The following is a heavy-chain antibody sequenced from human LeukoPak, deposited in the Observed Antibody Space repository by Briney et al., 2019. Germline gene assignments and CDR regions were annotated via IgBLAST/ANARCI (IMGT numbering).Heavy chain of an antibody. J-gene: IGHJ4*02. CDR1: GFTFSSYS. D-gene: IGHD5-18*01. Sequence: GGSLRLSCAASGFTFSSYSMNWVRQAPGKGLEWVSSISSSSSYIYYADSVKGRFTISRDNAKNSLYLQMNSLRAEDTAVYYCAKGVDTAMVSFDYWGQGTLVTVSS. CDR3: AKGVDTAMVSFDY. V-gene: IGHV3-21*04. CDR2: ISSSSSYI.